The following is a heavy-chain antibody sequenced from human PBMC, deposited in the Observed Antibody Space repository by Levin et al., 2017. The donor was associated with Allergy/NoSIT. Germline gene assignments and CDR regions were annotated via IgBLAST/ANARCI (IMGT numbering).Heavy chain of an antibody. J-gene: IGHJ6*02. D-gene: IGHD3-3*01. Sequence: GESLKISCVASGFNFNDYTMSWVRKTPGKGLEWISYINGRSSGIDYADSVKGRFTISRDNARNSLFLQMNSLRVEDSAVYYCARDRKDFWSDSLFGLEGHYDYGLDVWGQGTTVTVSS. V-gene: IGHV3-48*01. CDR2: INGRSSGI. CDR1: GFNFNDYT. CDR3: ARDRKDFWSDSLFGLEGHYDYGLDV.